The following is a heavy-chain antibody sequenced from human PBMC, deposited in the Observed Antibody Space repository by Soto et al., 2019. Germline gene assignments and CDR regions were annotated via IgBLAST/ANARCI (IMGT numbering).Heavy chain of an antibody. V-gene: IGHV1-69*01. CDR2: IIPILGTA. CDR1: GGTFSSYA. J-gene: IGHJ6*02. Sequence: QVQLVQSGAEVKKPGSSVKVSCKASGGTFSSYAISWVRQAPGQGLEWMGGIIPILGTANYAQKFQGRVTIIADDSTSRADIELSSSRSEETAVYYCARVSSRKTEVWGQGSTLTVSS. CDR3: ARVSSRKTEV. D-gene: IGHD2-2*01.